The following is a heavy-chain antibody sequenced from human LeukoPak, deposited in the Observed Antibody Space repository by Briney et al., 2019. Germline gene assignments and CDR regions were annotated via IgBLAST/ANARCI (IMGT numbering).Heavy chain of an antibody. V-gene: IGHV4-59*01. CDR2: IYYSGST. CDR3: ARPTYYYDSSGYSENAFDI. D-gene: IGHD3-22*01. J-gene: IGHJ3*02. CDR1: GGSISSYY. Sequence: SETLSLTRTVSGGSISSYYWSWIRQPPGKGLEWIGYIYYSGSTNYNPSLKSRVTISVDTSKNQFSLKLSSVTAADTAVYYCARPTYYYDSSGYSENAFDIWGQGTMVTVSS.